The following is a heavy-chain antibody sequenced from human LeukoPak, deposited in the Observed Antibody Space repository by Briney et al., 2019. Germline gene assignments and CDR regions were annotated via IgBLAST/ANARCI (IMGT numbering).Heavy chain of an antibody. CDR3: ARDSPRGYSYSPI. V-gene: IGHV1-18*01. CDR2: ISGYNGNT. CDR1: GYTFTSYG. D-gene: IGHD5-18*01. J-gene: IGHJ3*02. Sequence: ASVKVSCKASGYTFTSYGISWVRQAPGQGLEWIGWISGYNGNTNNAQKFQDRVTMTTDTSTSTAYMELRSLRSNDTAVYYCARDSPRGYSYSPIWGQGTMVTVSS.